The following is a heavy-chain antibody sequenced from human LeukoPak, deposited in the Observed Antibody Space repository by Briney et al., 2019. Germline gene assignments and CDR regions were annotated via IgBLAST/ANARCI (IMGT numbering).Heavy chain of an antibody. CDR3: ARHSEGYCSGGSCPTGAFDI. Sequence: GESLKISCKGSGYSFTSYWIGWVRQMPGKGLEWMGIIYPGDSDTRYSPSFQGQVTISADKSISAAYLQWSSLKASDTAMYYCARHSEGYCSGGSCPTGAFDIWGQGTMVTVSS. V-gene: IGHV5-51*01. D-gene: IGHD2-15*01. CDR2: IYPGDSDT. CDR1: GYSFTSYW. J-gene: IGHJ3*02.